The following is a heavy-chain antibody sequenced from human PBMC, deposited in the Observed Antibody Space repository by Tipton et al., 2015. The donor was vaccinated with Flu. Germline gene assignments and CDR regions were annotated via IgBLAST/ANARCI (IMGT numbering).Heavy chain of an antibody. Sequence: GSLRLSCTGSGFTFDSHWMSWVRQTPGKGLEWVANIDRVGARRNYVDSVKGRFTISRDNAKNSIYLEMNSLRAEDTGVYYCARELSWSGRDYWGQGTLVTVSS. CDR2: IDRVGARR. D-gene: IGHD3-3*01. CDR3: ARELSWSGRDY. J-gene: IGHJ4*02. V-gene: IGHV3-7*01. CDR1: GFTFDSHW.